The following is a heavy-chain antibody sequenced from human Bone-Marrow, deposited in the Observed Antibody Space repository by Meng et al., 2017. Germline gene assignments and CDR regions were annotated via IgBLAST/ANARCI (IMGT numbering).Heavy chain of an antibody. D-gene: IGHD3-10*01. CDR3: VRGESPRYDAFDV. V-gene: IGHV3-30*04. CDR1: GFTFSSYA. J-gene: IGHJ3*01. CDR2: ISYDGSNK. Sequence: GGSLRLSCAASGFTFSSYAMHWVRQAPGKGLEWVAVISYDGSNKYYADSVKGRFTISRDNSKNTLYLQMNSLRAEDTAVYYCVRGESPRYDAFDVWGQGTVVTVSS.